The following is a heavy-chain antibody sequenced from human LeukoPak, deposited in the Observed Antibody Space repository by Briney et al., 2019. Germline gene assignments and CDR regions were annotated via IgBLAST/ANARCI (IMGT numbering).Heavy chain of an antibody. V-gene: IGHV4-39*02. CDR1: DDSIISSDYY. J-gene: IGHJ3*02. Sequence: SETLSLTCAVSDDSIISSDYYWGCIRQPPGKGLEWIGSRYYSGFIYYNPSVKSRVTISVDTSNNHFSLKLTSVTAADTAVYYCAGGLVSATPGSFEMWGQGTMVTVSS. CDR3: AGGLVSATPGSFEM. D-gene: IGHD2-15*01. CDR2: RYYSGFI.